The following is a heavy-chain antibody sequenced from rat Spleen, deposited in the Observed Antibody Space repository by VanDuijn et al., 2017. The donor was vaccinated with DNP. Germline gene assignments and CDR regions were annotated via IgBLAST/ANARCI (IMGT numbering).Heavy chain of an antibody. J-gene: IGHJ4*01. CDR2: VSSSAGST. V-gene: IGHV5-27*01. CDR1: GFTFSNYD. D-gene: IGHD1-6*01. Sequence: EVQLVESGGGLVQPGRSLKLSCAASGFTFSNYDMAWVRQAPTKGLEWVASVSSSAGSTYYRDSVKGRFTISRDNAKSTLYLQMDSLRSEDTATYYCTTSEAYTTDAWGQGTSVTVSS. CDR3: TTSEAYTTDA.